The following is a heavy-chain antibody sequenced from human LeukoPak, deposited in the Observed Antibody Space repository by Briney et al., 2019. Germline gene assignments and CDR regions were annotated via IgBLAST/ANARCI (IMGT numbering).Heavy chain of an antibody. Sequence: PGGSLRLSCAASGFTFSTYSMNWVRQAPGKGLEWVSFISTGSSTIYYADSVKGRFTISRDNAKNSLYLQMNILRDEDTAVYYCARVAEIQLWLRSAFDYWGQGTLVTVSS. CDR3: ARVAEIQLWLRSAFDY. CDR2: ISTGSSTI. D-gene: IGHD5-18*01. V-gene: IGHV3-48*02. J-gene: IGHJ4*02. CDR1: GFTFSTYS.